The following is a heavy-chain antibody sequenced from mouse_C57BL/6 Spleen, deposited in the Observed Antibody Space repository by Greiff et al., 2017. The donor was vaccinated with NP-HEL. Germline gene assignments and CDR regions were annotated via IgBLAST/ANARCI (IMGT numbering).Heavy chain of an antibody. D-gene: IGHD2-2*01. J-gene: IGHJ4*01. V-gene: IGHV5-9-1*02. Sequence: EVKVVESGEGLVKPGGSLKLSCAASGFTFSSYAMSWVRQTPEKRLEWVAYISSGGDYIYYADTVKGRFTISRDNARNTLYLQMSSLKSEDTAMYYCTREKEWLGMDYWGQGTSVTVSS. CDR1: GFTFSSYA. CDR3: TREKEWLGMDY. CDR2: ISSGGDYI.